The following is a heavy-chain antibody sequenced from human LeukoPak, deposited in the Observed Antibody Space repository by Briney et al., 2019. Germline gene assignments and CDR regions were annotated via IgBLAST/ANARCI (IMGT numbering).Heavy chain of an antibody. Sequence: PSETLSLTCTVSGGSISSSTYYWGWIRQPPGKGLEWIGSIYYSGNTYYNPSLESRVTISVDTSKNQFSLKLSSVTAADTAVFYCARQRHHNSGYPGELDYWGRGTLVTVSS. CDR2: IYYSGNT. CDR1: GGSISSSTYY. V-gene: IGHV4-39*01. CDR3: ARQRHHNSGYPGELDY. D-gene: IGHD3-22*01. J-gene: IGHJ4*02.